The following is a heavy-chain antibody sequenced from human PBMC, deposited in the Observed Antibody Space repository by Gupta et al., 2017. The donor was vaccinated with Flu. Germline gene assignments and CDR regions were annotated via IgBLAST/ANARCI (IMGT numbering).Heavy chain of an antibody. CDR3: ARDLNWDSY. CDR2: INPDGSET. Sequence: MTWVRQTPGKGLGWVASINPDGSETYYVDSVKGRFTISRDNAHNSLYLHMNSLRAEDTSLFYCARDLNWDSYWGHGTLVTVSS. V-gene: IGHV3-7*01. D-gene: IGHD1-7*01. J-gene: IGHJ4*01.